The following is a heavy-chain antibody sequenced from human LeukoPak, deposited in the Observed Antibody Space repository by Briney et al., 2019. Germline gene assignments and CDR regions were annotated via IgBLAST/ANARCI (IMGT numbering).Heavy chain of an antibody. CDR1: GTFRSYA. J-gene: IGHJ4*01. D-gene: IGHD6-19*01. Sequence: ASVKVSCKASGTFRSYAVSWVRQAPGQGLKWMGGIIPISATPTYAQKFRDRVTITADESTNTAYMELTRLRYDDTAVYYCASRGEQWQPEGPRFDFWAHGTLFTVSS. CDR2: IIPISATP. V-gene: IGHV1-69*13. CDR3: ASRGEQWQPEGPRFDF.